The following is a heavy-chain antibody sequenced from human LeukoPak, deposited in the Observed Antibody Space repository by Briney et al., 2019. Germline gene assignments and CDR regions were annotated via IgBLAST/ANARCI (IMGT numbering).Heavy chain of an antibody. J-gene: IGHJ4*02. CDR2: INWNGGST. CDR3: ARGGYYYDSSGYLDY. V-gene: IGHV3-20*04. CDR1: GFTFEDYG. D-gene: IGHD3-22*01. Sequence: PGGSLRLSCAASGFTFEDYGMSWVRQAPGKGLEWVSDINWNGGSTGYADSVKGRFTISRDNAKNSLYLQMNSLRAEDTALYYCARGGYYYDSSGYLDYWGQGTLVTVSS.